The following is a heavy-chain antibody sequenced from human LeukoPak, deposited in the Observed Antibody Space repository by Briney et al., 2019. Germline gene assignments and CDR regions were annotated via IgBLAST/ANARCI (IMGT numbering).Heavy chain of an antibody. CDR3: AKRGEYQFDY. D-gene: IGHD2/OR15-2a*01. J-gene: IGHJ4*02. V-gene: IGHV3-23*01. Sequence: PGGSLRLSCAASGFTFSAYAMSWVRQAPGKGLEWVSAISASGAGTYYADSVKGRFTISRDNSKNTLYLQMNSLRAEDTAVYYCAKRGEYQFDYWGQGTLVTVSS. CDR1: GFTFSAYA. CDR2: ISASGAGT.